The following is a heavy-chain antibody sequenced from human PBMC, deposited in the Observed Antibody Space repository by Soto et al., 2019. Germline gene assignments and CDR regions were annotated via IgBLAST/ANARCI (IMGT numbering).Heavy chain of an antibody. J-gene: IGHJ6*02. D-gene: IGHD3-3*01. Sequence: QVQLVESGGGVVQPGRSLRLSCAASGFTFSSYGMHWVRQAPGKGLEWVAVIWYDGSNKYYADSVKGRFTISRDNSKNTLYLQMNRLRAEDMAVYYGARDKRFEGKEWGCMDVWGQGTTVTVSS. V-gene: IGHV3-33*01. CDR3: ARDKRFEGKEWGCMDV. CDR2: IWYDGSNK. CDR1: GFTFSSYG.